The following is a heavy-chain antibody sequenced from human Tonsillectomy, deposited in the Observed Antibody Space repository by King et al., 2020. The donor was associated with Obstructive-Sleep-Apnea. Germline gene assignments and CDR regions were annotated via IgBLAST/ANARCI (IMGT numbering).Heavy chain of an antibody. V-gene: IGHV3-49*03. CDR2: IRRKVYGGTT. CDR1: GFTFGDYA. CDR3: TRDLGYYDTSGYLGFY. D-gene: IGHD3-22*01. J-gene: IGHJ4*02. Sequence: LVESGGGLVQPGRSLRLSCTASGFTFGDYAMSWFRQAPGKGLEWVGFIRRKVYGGTTEYAGSVKGRFTISRDDSKSIAYLQMTSLKTEDTAVYYCTRDLGYYDTSGYLGFYWGQGTLVTVSS.